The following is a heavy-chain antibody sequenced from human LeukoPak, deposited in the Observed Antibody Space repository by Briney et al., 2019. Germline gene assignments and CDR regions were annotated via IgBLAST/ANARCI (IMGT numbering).Heavy chain of an antibody. V-gene: IGHV1-2*04. CDR2: INPNSGGT. J-gene: IGHJ6*02. D-gene: IGHD2-15*01. CDR3: ARVVIASNYGMDV. Sequence: GPSVKVSCKASGYTFTGYYMHWVRQAPGQGLEWMGWINPNSGGTNYAQKFQGWVTMTRDTSISTAYMELSRLRSDDTAVYYCARVVIASNYGMDVWGQGTTVTVSS. CDR1: GYTFTGYY.